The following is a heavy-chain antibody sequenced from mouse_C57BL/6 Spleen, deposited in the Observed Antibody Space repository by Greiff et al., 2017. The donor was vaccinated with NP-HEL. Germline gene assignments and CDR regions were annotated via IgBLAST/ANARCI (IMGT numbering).Heavy chain of an antibody. CDR1: EYEFPSHD. J-gene: IGHJ1*03. D-gene: IGHD1-3*01. CDR3: ARRGDITGDWYFDV. CDR2: INSDGGST. Sequence: EVKLVESGGGLVQPGESLKLSCESNEYEFPSHDMSWVRKTPEKRLELVAAINSDGGSTYYPDTMERRFIISRDNTKKTLYLQMSSLRSEDTALYYCARRGDITGDWYFDVWGTGTTVTVSS. V-gene: IGHV5-2*03.